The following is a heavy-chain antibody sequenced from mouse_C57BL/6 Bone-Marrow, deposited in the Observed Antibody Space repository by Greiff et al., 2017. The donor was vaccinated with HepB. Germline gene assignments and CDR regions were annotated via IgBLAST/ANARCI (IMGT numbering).Heavy chain of an antibody. Sequence: QVQLQQPGAELVKPGASVKMSCKASGYTFTSYWITWVKQRPGQGLEWIGDIYPGSGSTNYNEKFKSKATLTVDTSSSTAYMQLSSLTSEDSAVYYCASGNYYGSSYVGYFDVWGTGTTVTVSS. D-gene: IGHD1-1*01. CDR2: IYPGSGST. J-gene: IGHJ1*03. CDR1: GYTFTSYW. V-gene: IGHV1-55*01. CDR3: ASGNYYGSSYVGYFDV.